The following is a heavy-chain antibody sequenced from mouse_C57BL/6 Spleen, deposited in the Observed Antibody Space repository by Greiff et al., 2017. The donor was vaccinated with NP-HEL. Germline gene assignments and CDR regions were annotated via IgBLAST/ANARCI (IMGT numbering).Heavy chain of an antibody. CDR3: TRSSSTMINAMDY. J-gene: IGHJ4*01. D-gene: IGHD2-4*01. V-gene: IGHV1-15*01. Sequence: LVESGAELVRPGASVTLSCKASGYTFTDYEMHWVKQTPVHGLEWIGAIDPETGGTAYNQKFKGKAILTADKSSSTAYMELRSLTSEDSAVYYCTRSSSTMINAMDYWGQGTSVTVSS. CDR1: GYTFTDYE. CDR2: IDPETGGT.